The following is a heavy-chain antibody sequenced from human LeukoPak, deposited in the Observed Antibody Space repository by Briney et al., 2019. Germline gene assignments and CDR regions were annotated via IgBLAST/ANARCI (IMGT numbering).Heavy chain of an antibody. Sequence: PSETLSLTCAVYGGSFSGYYWSWIRQPPGKGLEWIGEINHSGSTNYNPSPKSRVTISVDTSKNQFSLKLSSVTAADTAVYYCARGRRVVVPAARYNWFDPWGQGTLVTVSS. CDR3: ARGRRVVVPAARYNWFDP. V-gene: IGHV4-34*01. D-gene: IGHD2-2*01. CDR1: GGSFSGYY. CDR2: INHSGST. J-gene: IGHJ5*02.